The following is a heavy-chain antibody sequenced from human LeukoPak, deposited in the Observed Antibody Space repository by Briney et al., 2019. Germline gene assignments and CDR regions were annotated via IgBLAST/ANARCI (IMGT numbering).Heavy chain of an antibody. V-gene: IGHV3-30*02. J-gene: IGHJ4*02. CDR1: GFTFSSYG. CDR3: AKDVGVLMLHAQSGYDF. D-gene: IGHD2-8*01. Sequence: GGSLRLSCAASGFTFSSYGMHWVRQAPGKGLEWVTFIRYDGSNKYYADSVKGRFTISRDNSKNTLYLQMNSLRAEDTAVYYCAKDVGVLMLHAQSGYDFWGQGTLVTVSS. CDR2: IRYDGSNK.